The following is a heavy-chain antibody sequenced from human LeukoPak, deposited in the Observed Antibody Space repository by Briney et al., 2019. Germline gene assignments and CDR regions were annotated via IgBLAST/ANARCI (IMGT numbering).Heavy chain of an antibody. CDR3: ARLGPGYSSGWYGGNY. D-gene: IGHD6-19*01. J-gene: IGHJ4*02. CDR1: GYSFTSYW. V-gene: IGHV5-51*01. Sequence: GESLKISCKGSGYSFTSYWIGWVRQMPGKGLEWMGIIYPGDSDTRYSPSFQGQVTISADKSISPAYLQWSSLKASDTAMYYCARLGPGYSSGWYGGNYWGQGTLVTVSS. CDR2: IYPGDSDT.